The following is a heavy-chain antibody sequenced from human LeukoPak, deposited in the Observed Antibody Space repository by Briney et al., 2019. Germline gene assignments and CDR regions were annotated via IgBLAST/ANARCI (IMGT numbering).Heavy chain of an antibody. V-gene: IGHV3-30*18. CDR3: AKDEVADILSGLHWFDP. J-gene: IGHJ5*02. Sequence: GGSLRLSCAASGFTFSSYGMHWVRQAPGKGLEWVAVISYDGSNKYYADSVKGRFTISRDNSKNTLYLQMNSLRAEDTAVYYCAKDEVADILSGLHWFDPWGQGTLVTVSS. D-gene: IGHD3-9*01. CDR1: GFTFSSYG. CDR2: ISYDGSNK.